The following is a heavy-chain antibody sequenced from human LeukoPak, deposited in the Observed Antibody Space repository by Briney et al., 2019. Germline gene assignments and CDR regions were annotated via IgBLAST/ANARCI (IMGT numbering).Heavy chain of an antibody. CDR1: GFAFSSYG. J-gene: IGHJ3*02. V-gene: IGHV3-30*02. D-gene: IGHD3-3*01. Sequence: GGSLRLSCAASGFAFSSYGMHWVRQAPGKGLEWVAFIRYDGSNKYYADSVKGRFTISRDNSKNTLYLRMNSLRAEDTAVYYCAKSFWPPGKAAFDIWGQGTMVTVSS. CDR2: IRYDGSNK. CDR3: AKSFWPPGKAAFDI.